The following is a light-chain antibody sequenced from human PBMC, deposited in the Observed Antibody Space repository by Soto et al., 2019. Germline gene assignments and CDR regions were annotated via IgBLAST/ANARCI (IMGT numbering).Light chain of an antibody. V-gene: IGLV2-11*01. J-gene: IGLJ3*02. CDR1: SSDVGGYNY. CDR2: DVS. Sequence: QSALTQPRSVSGSPGQSVTISCTGTSSDVGGYNYVSRYQQHPGKAPKLMIYDVSKRPSGVPDRFSGSKSGNTASLTISGLQAEDEADYYCCSYAGSYPLFGGGTKLTVL. CDR3: CSYAGSYPL.